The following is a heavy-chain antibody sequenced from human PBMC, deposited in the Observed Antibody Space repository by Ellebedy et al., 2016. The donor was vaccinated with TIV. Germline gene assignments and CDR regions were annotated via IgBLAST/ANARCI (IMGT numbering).Heavy chain of an antibody. J-gene: IGHJ6*03. CDR1: GYTFTSYD. Sequence: ASVKVSCXASGYTFTSYDINWVRQATGQGLEWMGWMNPNSGNTGYAQKFQGRVTMTRNTSISTAYMELSSLRSEDTAVYYCARRGLRYFDWLGVRGYYYYYYMDVWGKGTTVTVSS. D-gene: IGHD3-9*01. CDR2: MNPNSGNT. V-gene: IGHV1-8*01. CDR3: ARRGLRYFDWLGVRGYYYYYYMDV.